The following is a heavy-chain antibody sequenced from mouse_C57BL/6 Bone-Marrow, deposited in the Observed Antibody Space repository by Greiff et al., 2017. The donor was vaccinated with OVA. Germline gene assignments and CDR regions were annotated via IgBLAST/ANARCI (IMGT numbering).Heavy chain of an antibody. D-gene: IGHD2-2*01. V-gene: IGHV1-69*01. J-gene: IGHJ4*01. CDR2: IDPSDSYT. CDR1: GYTFTSYW. Sequence: QVQLQQPGAELVMPGASVKLSCKASGYTFTSYWMHWVKQRPGQGLEWIGEIDPSDSYTNYNQKFKGKSTLTVDKSSSTAYMQLSSLTSEDSAVYYCAREGLWLCSYAMDYWGQGTSVTVSS. CDR3: AREGLWLCSYAMDY.